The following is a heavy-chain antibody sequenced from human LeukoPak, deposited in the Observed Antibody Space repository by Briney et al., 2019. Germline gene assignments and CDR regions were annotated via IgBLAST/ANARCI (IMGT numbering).Heavy chain of an antibody. CDR1: GGSISSGGYY. D-gene: IGHD2-2*01. J-gene: IGHJ4*02. CDR2: IYYSGST. Sequence: SETLSLTCTVSGGSISSGGYYWSWIRQHPGKGLEWIGYIYYSGSTYYNPSLKSRVTISVDTSKNQFSLKLSSVTAADTAVYYCARSPPAPKEFHKWGQGTLVTVSS. V-gene: IGHV4-31*03. CDR3: ARSPPAPKEFHK.